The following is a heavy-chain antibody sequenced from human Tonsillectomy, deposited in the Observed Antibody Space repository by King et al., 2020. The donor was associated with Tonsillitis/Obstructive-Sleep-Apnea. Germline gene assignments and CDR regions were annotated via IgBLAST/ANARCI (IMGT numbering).Heavy chain of an antibody. CDR2: IYYSGST. J-gene: IGHJ6*03. V-gene: IGHV4-59*01. CDR3: ARAGYSGYDFIYYYYYMDV. CDR1: GGSISSYY. Sequence: VPLQESGPGLVKPSETLSLTCTVSGGSISSYYWSWIRQPPGKGLEWIGYIYYSGSTNYNPSLKSRVTISVDTSKNQFSLKLSSVTAADTAVYYCARAGYSGYDFIYYYYYMDVWGKGTTVTVSS. D-gene: IGHD5-12*01.